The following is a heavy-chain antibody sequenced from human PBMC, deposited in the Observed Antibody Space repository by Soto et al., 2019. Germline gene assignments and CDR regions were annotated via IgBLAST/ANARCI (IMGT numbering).Heavy chain of an antibody. J-gene: IGHJ5*02. CDR3: ARVYCSSTSCYRGGNWFDP. Sequence: SLTCAVYGGSFSGYYWSWIRQPPGKGLEWIGEINHSGSTNYNPSLKSRVTISVDTSKNQFSLKLSSVTAADTAVYYCARVYCSSTSCYRGGNWFDPWGQGTLVTVSS. CDR1: GGSFSGYY. CDR2: INHSGST. D-gene: IGHD2-2*02. V-gene: IGHV4-34*01.